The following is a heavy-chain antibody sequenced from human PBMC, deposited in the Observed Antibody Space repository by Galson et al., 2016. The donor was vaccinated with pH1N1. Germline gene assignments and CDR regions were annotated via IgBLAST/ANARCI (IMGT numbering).Heavy chain of an antibody. CDR1: GFSLSTSGVG. V-gene: IGHV2-5*02. CDR2: IYWADDK. CDR3: ARNGYGAYVGYFDY. D-gene: IGHD4-17*01. J-gene: IGHJ4*02. Sequence: PALVKPTQTLTLTCTFSGFSLSTSGVGVGWIRQPPGKALEWLALIYWADDKPSSPSLKSRLTITKDTSKNQVVLTMTNMDPADTAASSCARNGYGAYVGYFDYWGQGTLVTVSS.